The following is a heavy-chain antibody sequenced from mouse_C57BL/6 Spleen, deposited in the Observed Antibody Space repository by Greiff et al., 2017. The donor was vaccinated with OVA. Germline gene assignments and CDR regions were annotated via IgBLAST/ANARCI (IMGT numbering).Heavy chain of an antibody. V-gene: IGHV1-18*01. CDR1: GYTFPDYN. Sequence: EVQLQQSGPELVKPGASVKIPCKASGYTFPDYNMDWVKQSHGKSLEWIGDINPNNGGTIYNQKFKGKATLTVDKSSSTAYMELRRLTSEDTAVYYCARVEDYDWFAYWGQGTLVTVSA. CDR3: ARVEDYDWFAY. CDR2: INPNNGGT. D-gene: IGHD2-4*01. J-gene: IGHJ3*01.